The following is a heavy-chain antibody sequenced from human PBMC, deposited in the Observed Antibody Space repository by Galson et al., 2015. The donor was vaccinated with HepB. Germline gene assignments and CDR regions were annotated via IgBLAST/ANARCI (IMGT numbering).Heavy chain of an antibody. CDR1: GYTFTNYY. Sequence: SVKVSCKASGYTFTNYYMHWVRQVPGQGLEWMGIINPSGGSTSYAQKFQGRVTMTRDTSTNTVYMELSSLRSEDTAVYYCARDYRYYYDSSGYLVIFYYNGMDVWGQGTTVIVSS. CDR3: ARDYRYYYDSSGYLVIFYYNGMDV. D-gene: IGHD3-22*01. CDR2: INPSGGST. V-gene: IGHV1-46*01. J-gene: IGHJ6*02.